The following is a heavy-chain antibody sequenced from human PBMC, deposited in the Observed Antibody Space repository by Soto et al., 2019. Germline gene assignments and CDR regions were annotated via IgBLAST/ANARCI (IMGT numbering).Heavy chain of an antibody. Sequence: PGGSLRLSCVASEFTFTHYWMHWVRQAPGKGPVWVSRISSDGTTTNYADSVKGRFTISRDNAKNTLYLQMTSLRVEDRAIYYCVRGKVAAGFDYWGQGALVTSPQ. CDR3: VRGKVAAGFDY. CDR1: EFTFTHYW. CDR2: ISSDGTTT. J-gene: IGHJ4*02. V-gene: IGHV3-74*01. D-gene: IGHD2-15*01.